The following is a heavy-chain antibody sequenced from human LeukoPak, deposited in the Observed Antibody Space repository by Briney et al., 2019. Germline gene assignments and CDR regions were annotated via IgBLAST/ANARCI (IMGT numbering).Heavy chain of an antibody. CDR3: ARHGYSYGSDY. V-gene: IGHV4-59*08. J-gene: IGHJ4*02. Sequence: GSLRLSCAASGFTFSSYAMSWVRQAPGKGLEWIGYIYYSGSTNYNPSLKSRVTISVDTSKNQFSLKLSSVTAADTAVYYCARHGYSYGSDYWGQGTLVTVSS. CDR2: IYYSGST. CDR1: GFTFSSYA. D-gene: IGHD5-18*01.